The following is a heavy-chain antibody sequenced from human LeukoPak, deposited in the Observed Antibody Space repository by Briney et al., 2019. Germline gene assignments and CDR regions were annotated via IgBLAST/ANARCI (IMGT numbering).Heavy chain of an antibody. CDR2: INYSGST. J-gene: IGHJ4*02. V-gene: IGHV4-39*01. Sequence: PSETLSLTCTVSGGSVSSTTYYWSWIRQPPGKGLEWIASINYSGSTYYNPSLKSRVTISVDTSENQFSLKLSSVTAADTAVYYCAKYVVYGSGKYYFDYWGQGTLVTVSS. D-gene: IGHD3-10*01. CDR3: AKYVVYGSGKYYFDY. CDR1: GGSVSSTTYY.